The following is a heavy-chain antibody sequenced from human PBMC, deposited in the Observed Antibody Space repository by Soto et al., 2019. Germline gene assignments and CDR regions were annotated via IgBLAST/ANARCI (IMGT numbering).Heavy chain of an antibody. D-gene: IGHD6-13*01. V-gene: IGHV3-23*01. J-gene: IGHJ4*02. CDR3: AKIQSAAGTDY. CDR2: ISGGGSNT. Sequence: GGSLRLSCAVSGFTFSTYAMTWVRQAPGKGLEWVSSISGGGSNTYYADSGKGRFTISRDNSKNTLYLQMNSLRAEDTAVYYCAKIQSAAGTDYWGQGTLVTVSS. CDR1: GFTFSTYA.